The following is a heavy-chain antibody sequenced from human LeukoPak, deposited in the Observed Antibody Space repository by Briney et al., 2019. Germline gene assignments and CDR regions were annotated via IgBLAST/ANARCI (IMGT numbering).Heavy chain of an antibody. D-gene: IGHD6-13*01. J-gene: IGHJ4*02. CDR3: ATPYSSTWFDY. CDR1: GFAFTSKSA. V-gene: IGHV1-58*01. CDR2: VVVDSDNT. Sequence: GTSVKVSCKASGFAFTSKSAVQWVRQARGQRLEWIGWVVVDSDNTNYAQRFQERVTITRDMSTSTAYMELSSLRSEDTAVCYCATPYSSTWFDYWGQGTLVTVSS.